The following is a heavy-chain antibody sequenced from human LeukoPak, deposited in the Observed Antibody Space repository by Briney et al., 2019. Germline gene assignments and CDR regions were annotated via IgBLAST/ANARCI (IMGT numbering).Heavy chain of an antibody. J-gene: IGHJ4*02. CDR3: TSTLGTAMARGGGY. V-gene: IGHV3-7*03. D-gene: IGHD5-18*01. Sequence: GGSLRLSCAVSGFSFSRSWMTWVRQAPGKGLEWVANIKPDGTEKYYMESVKGRFTISRDNAKNSLYLQMSSLRGEDRAVYYCTSTLGTAMARGGGYWGQGTLVTVSS. CDR1: GFSFSRSW. CDR2: IKPDGTEK.